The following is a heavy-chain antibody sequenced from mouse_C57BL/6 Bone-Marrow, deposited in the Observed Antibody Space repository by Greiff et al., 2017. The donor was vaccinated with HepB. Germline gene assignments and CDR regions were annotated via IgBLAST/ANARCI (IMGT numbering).Heavy chain of an antibody. CDR3: ARRGLPENYFDY. CDR1: GYTFTSYG. CDR2: IYPRSGNT. Sequence: VQLQQSGAELARPGASVKLSCKASGYTFTSYGISWVKQRTGQGLEWIGEIYPRSGNTYYNEKFKGKATLTADKSSSTAYMELRSLTSEDSAVYFCARRGLPENYFDYWGQGTTLTVSS. J-gene: IGHJ2*01. V-gene: IGHV1-81*01.